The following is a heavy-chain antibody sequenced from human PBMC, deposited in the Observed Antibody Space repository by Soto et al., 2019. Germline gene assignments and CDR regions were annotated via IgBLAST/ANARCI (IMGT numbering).Heavy chain of an antibody. V-gene: IGHV1-8*01. Sequence: RASVKVSCKASGYTFTNNDVTWVRQATGQGLEWMGWMNPGSGDTGYAQKFQGRVTMTRNISIATAYMELSSLRSEDTAIYYCARMASFGSLNWFDPWGQGTLVTV. D-gene: IGHD5-18*01. CDR3: ARMASFGSLNWFDP. J-gene: IGHJ5*02. CDR1: GYTFTNND. CDR2: MNPGSGDT.